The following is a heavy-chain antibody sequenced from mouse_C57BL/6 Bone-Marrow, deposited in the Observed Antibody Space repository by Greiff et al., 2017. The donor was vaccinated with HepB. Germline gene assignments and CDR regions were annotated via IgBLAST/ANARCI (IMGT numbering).Heavy chain of an antibody. CDR3: ARVIYYDYDGSLYYFDY. D-gene: IGHD2-4*01. V-gene: IGHV1-26*01. Sequence: VQLQQSGPELVKPGASVKISCKASGYTFTDYYMNWVKQSHGKSLEWIGDINPNNGGTSYNQKFKGKATLTVDKSSSTAYMELRSLTSEDSAVYYCARVIYYDYDGSLYYFDYWGQGTTLTVSS. J-gene: IGHJ2*01. CDR2: INPNNGGT. CDR1: GYTFTDYY.